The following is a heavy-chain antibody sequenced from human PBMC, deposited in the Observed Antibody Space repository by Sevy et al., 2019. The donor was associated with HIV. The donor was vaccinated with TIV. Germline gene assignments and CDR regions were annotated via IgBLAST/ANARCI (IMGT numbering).Heavy chain of an antibody. V-gene: IGHV3-23*01. D-gene: IGHD3-10*01. Sequence: QLGGSLRLSCAASGFTFSSYAMSWVRQAPGKGLEWVSAISGSGGSTYYADSVKGRFTISRDNSKNTLYLQMNSLRAEDTAVYYCAKAQGYYGSGSYLVGYYYGMDVWGQGTTVTVSS. J-gene: IGHJ6*02. CDR2: ISGSGGST. CDR1: GFTFSSYA. CDR3: AKAQGYYGSGSYLVGYYYGMDV.